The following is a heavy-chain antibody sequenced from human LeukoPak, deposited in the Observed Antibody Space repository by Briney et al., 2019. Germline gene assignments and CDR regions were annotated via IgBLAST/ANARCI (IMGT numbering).Heavy chain of an antibody. J-gene: IGHJ6*03. V-gene: IGHV4-59*12. CDR3: ARFGSAVAGTYDSYYMAV. CDR2: IHYSGTT. CDR1: GGSIGGYY. Sequence: SETLSPTCTVSGGSIGGYYWSWIRQPPGKGLEYIGYIHYSGTTNYNPSLESRLTISLDTSKNQFSLKLRSVTAADTAVYYCARFGSAVAGTYDSYYMAVWGKGTTATVS. D-gene: IGHD6-19*01.